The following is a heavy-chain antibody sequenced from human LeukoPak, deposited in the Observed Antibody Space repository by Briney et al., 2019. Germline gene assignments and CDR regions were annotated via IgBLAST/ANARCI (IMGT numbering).Heavy chain of an antibody. CDR2: IYHSGTT. CDR1: DYSINSGYY. V-gene: IGHV4-38-2*02. D-gene: IGHD5-18*01. CDR3: ARGGYSFVGFFDY. Sequence: SETLSLTCTVSDYSINSGYYWGWIRQPPGKGLEWFGTIYHSGTTSYNPSLKSRVTISVDTSKNQFSLKLTSVTAADTAVYYCARGGYSFVGFFDYWGQGTLVTVSS. J-gene: IGHJ4*02.